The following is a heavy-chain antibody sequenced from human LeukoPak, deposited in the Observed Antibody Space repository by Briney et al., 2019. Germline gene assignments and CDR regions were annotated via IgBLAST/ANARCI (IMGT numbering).Heavy chain of an antibody. D-gene: IGHD3-22*01. J-gene: IGHJ6*02. V-gene: IGHV3-48*02. Sequence: GGSLRLSCVDSGITFSRYWMSWVRQAPGKGLEWISYIGSSGSPTHYADSVGGRFTISRDNAKNSLYLQMNSLRDEDTAVYFCARRPYSDTSGRLSDVWGQGTTVTVSS. CDR1: GITFSRYW. CDR3: ARRPYSDTSGRLSDV. CDR2: IGSSGSPT.